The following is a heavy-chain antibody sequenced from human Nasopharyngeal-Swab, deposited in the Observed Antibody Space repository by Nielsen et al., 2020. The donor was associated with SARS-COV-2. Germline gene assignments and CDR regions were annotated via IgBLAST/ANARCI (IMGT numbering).Heavy chain of an antibody. CDR1: GGSISSYY. V-gene: IGHV4-59*13. CDR2: IYYSGST. J-gene: IGHJ3*02. Sequence: SETLSLTCTVSGGSISSYYWSWIWQPPGKGLEWIGYIYYSGSTNYNPSLKSRVTISVDTSKNQFSLKLSSVTAADTAVYYCARDPNSSGGVDAFDIWGQGTMATVSS. CDR3: ARDPNSSGGVDAFDI. D-gene: IGHD6-19*01.